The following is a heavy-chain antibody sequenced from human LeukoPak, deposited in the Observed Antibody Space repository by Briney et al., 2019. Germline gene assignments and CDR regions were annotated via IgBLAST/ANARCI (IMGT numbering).Heavy chain of an antibody. V-gene: IGHV3-30*18. Sequence: GGSLRFSCAASGFTFSSYGMHWVRQAPGKGLEWVAVISYDGSNKYYADSVKGRFTISRDNSKNTLYLQMNSLRAEDTAVYYCAKSCGGSCYGGDYWGQGTLVTVSS. CDR2: ISYDGSNK. J-gene: IGHJ4*02. D-gene: IGHD2-15*01. CDR1: GFTFSSYG. CDR3: AKSCGGSCYGGDY.